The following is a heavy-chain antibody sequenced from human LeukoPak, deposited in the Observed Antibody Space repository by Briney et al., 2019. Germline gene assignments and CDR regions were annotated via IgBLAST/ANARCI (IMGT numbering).Heavy chain of an antibody. Sequence: ASVKVSCKASGYTFTSYDINWVRQATGQGLEWMGWMNPNSGNTGYAQKFQGRVTMTRNTSISTAYMELRSLRSDDTAVYYCARVYQPPWIGPYYYGMDVWGQGTTVTVSS. D-gene: IGHD2-2*01. J-gene: IGHJ6*02. CDR1: GYTFTSYD. V-gene: IGHV1-8*01. CDR2: MNPNSGNT. CDR3: ARVYQPPWIGPYYYGMDV.